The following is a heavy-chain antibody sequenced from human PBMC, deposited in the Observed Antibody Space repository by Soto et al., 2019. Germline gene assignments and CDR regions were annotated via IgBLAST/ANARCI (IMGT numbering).Heavy chain of an antibody. D-gene: IGHD3-10*01. V-gene: IGHV3-30-3*01. J-gene: IGHJ6*02. CDR1: GFTFSSYA. CDR3: ARDWGGYGSGSYLWWVLRPSNGMDV. Sequence: QVQLVESGGGVVQPGRSLRLSCAASGFTFSSYAMHWVRQAPGKGLEWVAVISYDGSNKYYADSVKGRFTISRDNSKNTLHLQMNSLRAEDTAVYYCARDWGGYGSGSYLWWVLRPSNGMDVWGQGTTVTVSS. CDR2: ISYDGSNK.